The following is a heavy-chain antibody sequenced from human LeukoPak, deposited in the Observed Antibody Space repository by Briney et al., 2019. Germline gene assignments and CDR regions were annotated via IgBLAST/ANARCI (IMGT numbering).Heavy chain of an antibody. Sequence: PSETLSLTCAVYGGSFSGYYWSWIRQPPGKGLEWIGEINHSGSTNYNPSLKSRVTISVDTSKNQFSLKLSSVTAADTAVYYCARDTYYDYVWGSLSSDGMDVWGQGTTVTVSS. CDR2: INHSGST. CDR3: ARDTYYDYVWGSLSSDGMDV. CDR1: GGSFSGYY. V-gene: IGHV4-34*01. J-gene: IGHJ6*02. D-gene: IGHD3-16*01.